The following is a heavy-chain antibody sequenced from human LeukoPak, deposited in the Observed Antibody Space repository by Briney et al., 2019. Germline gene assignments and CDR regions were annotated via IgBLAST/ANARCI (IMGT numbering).Heavy chain of an antibody. D-gene: IGHD6-19*01. Sequence: ASVKVSCKASGYTFTSYYMHWVRQATGQGLEWMGWMNPNSGNTGYAQKFQGRVTMTRNTSISTAYMELSSLRSEDTAVYYCARGLSSGWNYYYYYMDVWGKGTTVTISS. CDR3: ARGLSSGWNYYYYYMDV. J-gene: IGHJ6*03. CDR1: GYTFTSYY. CDR2: MNPNSGNT. V-gene: IGHV1-8*02.